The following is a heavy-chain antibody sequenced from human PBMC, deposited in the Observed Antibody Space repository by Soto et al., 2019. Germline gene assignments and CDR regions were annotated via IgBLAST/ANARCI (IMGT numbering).Heavy chain of an antibody. V-gene: IGHV3-30*02. CDR3: TIVRVADSALDH. CDR2: MSYDGSDT. J-gene: IGHJ4*02. CDR1: GFIFSNNC. Sequence: PAGSLRLSCVGSGFIFSNNCMHWVRQTPGKGLEWVAFMSYDGSDTFYADSVKGRFTISRDNSKNTLFLHMSNLRAEDTAMYYCTIVRVADSALDHWGQGTLVTVSS. D-gene: IGHD3-10*02.